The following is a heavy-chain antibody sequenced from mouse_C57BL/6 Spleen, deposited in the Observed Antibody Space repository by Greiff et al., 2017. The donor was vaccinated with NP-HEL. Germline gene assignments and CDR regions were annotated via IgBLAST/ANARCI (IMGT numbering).Heavy chain of an antibody. Sequence: QVQLQQSGAELVKPGASVKLSCKASGYTFTSYWMHWVKQRPGQGLEWIGMIHPNSGSTNYNEKFKSKATLTVDKSSSTAYMQLSSLTSEDSAVYYCGTLPPPRGKSMDYWGQGTSVTVSS. J-gene: IGHJ4*01. CDR2: IHPNSGST. V-gene: IGHV1-64*01. CDR1: GYTFTSYW. CDR3: GTLPPPRGKSMDY. D-gene: IGHD5-1*01.